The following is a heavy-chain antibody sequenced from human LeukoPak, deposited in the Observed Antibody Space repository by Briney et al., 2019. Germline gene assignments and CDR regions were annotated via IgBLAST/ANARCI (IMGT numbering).Heavy chain of an antibody. CDR2: IIPIFGTA. Sequence: SVKVSCKASGGTFNSYAISWVRQAPGQGLEWMGGIIPIFGTANYAQKFQGRVTITTDESTSTAYMELSSLRSEDTAVYYCARDISGYRYGYSPYKWFDPWGQGTLVAVSS. CDR1: GGTFNSYA. D-gene: IGHD5-18*01. V-gene: IGHV1-69*05. J-gene: IGHJ5*02. CDR3: ARDISGYRYGYSPYKWFDP.